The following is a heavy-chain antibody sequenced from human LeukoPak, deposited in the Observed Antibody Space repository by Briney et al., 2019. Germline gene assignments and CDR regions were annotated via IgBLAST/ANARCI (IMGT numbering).Heavy chain of an antibody. V-gene: IGHV1-18*01. J-gene: IGHJ4*02. Sequence: ASVKVSCKASGYTFTNYGFSWVRQAPGQGLQWMGWISADNGDTNYAQNLQGRVTVTTDTSTSTAYMELRSLRSDDTAVYYCARDSGSYHNRYYFDYWGQGTLVTVSS. CDR1: GYTFTNYG. CDR3: ARDSGSYHNRYYFDY. D-gene: IGHD1-26*01. CDR2: ISADNGDT.